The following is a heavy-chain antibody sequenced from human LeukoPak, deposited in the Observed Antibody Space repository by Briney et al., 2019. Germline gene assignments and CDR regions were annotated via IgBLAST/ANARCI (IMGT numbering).Heavy chain of an antibody. J-gene: IGHJ4*02. CDR3: AREQLGYRHWVY. V-gene: IGHV1-2*06. CDR1: GYTFTGYY. Sequence: ASVKVSCKASGYTFTGYYMHWVRQAPGQGLEWMGRINPNGGGTNYAQKFQGRVTMTRDTSISTAYMELSRLRSDDTAVYYCAREQLGYRHWVYWGQGTLVTVSS. D-gene: IGHD6-13*01. CDR2: INPNGGGT.